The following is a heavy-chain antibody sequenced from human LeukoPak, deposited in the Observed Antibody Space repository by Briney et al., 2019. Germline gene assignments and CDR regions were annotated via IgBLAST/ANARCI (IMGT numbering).Heavy chain of an antibody. Sequence: GGSLRLSCAASGFTFSSYSMNWVRQAPGKGLEWVSSISSSSTYIYYADSVEGRFTISRDNAKNSLYLQMNSLRAEDTAVYYCARDGGSGYDYVTLDYWGQGTLVTVSS. D-gene: IGHD5-12*01. CDR1: GFTFSSYS. CDR3: ARDGGSGYDYVTLDY. CDR2: ISSSSTYI. V-gene: IGHV3-21*01. J-gene: IGHJ4*02.